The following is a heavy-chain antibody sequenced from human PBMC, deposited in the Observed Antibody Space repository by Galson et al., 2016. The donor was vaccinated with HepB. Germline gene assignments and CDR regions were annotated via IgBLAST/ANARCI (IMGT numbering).Heavy chain of an antibody. D-gene: IGHD5-12*01. Sequence: SLRLSCAVSGFTFSGSAIHWVRQASVKGLEWVGRIRSKTNTYATAYGESVKGRFTISRDGSRNTAYLQMNSLKTEDTAMYYCMSYQDDYLRGGAWGQGTLVTVSS. CDR2: IRSKTNTYAT. CDR1: GFTFSGSA. CDR3: MSYQDDYLRGGA. J-gene: IGHJ4*02. V-gene: IGHV3-73*01.